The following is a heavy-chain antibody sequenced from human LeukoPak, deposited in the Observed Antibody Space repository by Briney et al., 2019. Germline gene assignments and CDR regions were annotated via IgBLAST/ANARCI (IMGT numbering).Heavy chain of an antibody. J-gene: IGHJ4*02. CDR1: GFTFSSYA. CDR2: ISFDVSNK. Sequence: GRSLRLSCAASGFTFSSYATHRVRQAPGKGPEWVAVISFDVSNKYYADSVKGRFTISRGNSKNTLYLQMNSLRAEDTAVYCCAIGPSEDYYYGTGSYYSSDYWGQGTLVTVSS. CDR3: AIGPSEDYYYGTGSYYSSDY. V-gene: IGHV3-30-3*01. D-gene: IGHD3-10*01.